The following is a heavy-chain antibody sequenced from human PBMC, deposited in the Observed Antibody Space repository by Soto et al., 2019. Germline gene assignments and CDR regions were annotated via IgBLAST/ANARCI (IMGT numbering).Heavy chain of an antibody. V-gene: IGHV4-59*06. CDR3: ARSGVTGIVIPSHWFDP. Sequence: PSETLSLTCTVSGDSISSYYWSWIRQFPGRGLEWIGCISSSGSTYYNPALNNRISLSLDTSQNQFSLKLLSVTAADTAIYYCARSGVTGIVIPSHWFDPWGQGTLVTVSS. J-gene: IGHJ5*02. CDR2: ISSSGST. CDR1: GDSISSYY. D-gene: IGHD2-21*02.